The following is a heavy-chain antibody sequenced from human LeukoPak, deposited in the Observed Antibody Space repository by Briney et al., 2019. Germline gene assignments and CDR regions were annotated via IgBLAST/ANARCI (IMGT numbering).Heavy chain of an antibody. V-gene: IGHV4-4*07. D-gene: IGHD3-10*01. Sequence: SETLSLTCTVSGGSISSYYWSWIRQPAGKGLEWIGRIYTGGSTNYNPSLKSRVTMSIDTSKNQFSLKLSSVTAADTAVYYCARGTMVRASDYYYMDVWGKGTTVTVSS. J-gene: IGHJ6*03. CDR2: IYTGGST. CDR1: GGSISSYY. CDR3: ARGTMVRASDYYYMDV.